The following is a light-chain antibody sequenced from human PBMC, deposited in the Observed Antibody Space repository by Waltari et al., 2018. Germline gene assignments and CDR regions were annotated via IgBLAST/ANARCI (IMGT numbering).Light chain of an antibody. CDR1: QSISSW. CDR3: QQSYSTPPVT. V-gene: IGKV1-5*01. Sequence: DIQMTQSPSTLSASVGDRVTITCRASQSISSWLAWYQQKPGKAPKLLIYDASSLESGVPSRFSGSGAGTDFTLTISSLQPEDFATYYCQQSYSTPPVTFGQGTKVEIK. CDR2: DAS. J-gene: IGKJ1*01.